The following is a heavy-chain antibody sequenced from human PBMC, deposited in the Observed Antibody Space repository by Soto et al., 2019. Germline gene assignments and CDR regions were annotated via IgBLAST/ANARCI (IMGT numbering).Heavy chain of an antibody. V-gene: IGHV3-21*01. CDR1: GFTFSSYT. J-gene: IGHJ4*02. CDR3: ARRLIFGTTRGSYFDY. CDR2: ISSSSSYI. D-gene: IGHD1-1*01. Sequence: GGSLRLSCAASGFTFSSYTMNWVRQAPGKGLEWVSSISSSSSYIYYADSVKGRFTISRDNAKNSLYLQMNGLRAEDTAVYYCARRLIFGTTRGSYFDYWGQGTLVTVSS.